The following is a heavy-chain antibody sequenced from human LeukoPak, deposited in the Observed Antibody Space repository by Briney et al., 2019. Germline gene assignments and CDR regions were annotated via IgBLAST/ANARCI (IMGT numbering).Heavy chain of an antibody. V-gene: IGHV3-30*04. CDR3: ARGYDYYDSSGYYPFDY. CDR1: GFTFSSYA. J-gene: IGHJ4*02. D-gene: IGHD3-22*01. CDR2: ISYDGSNK. Sequence: PGGSLRLSCAASGFTFSSYAMHWVRQALGKGLEWVAVISYDGSNKYYADSVKGRFTISRDNSKNTLYLQMNSLRAEDTAVYYCARGYDYYDSSGYYPFDYWGQGTLVTVSS.